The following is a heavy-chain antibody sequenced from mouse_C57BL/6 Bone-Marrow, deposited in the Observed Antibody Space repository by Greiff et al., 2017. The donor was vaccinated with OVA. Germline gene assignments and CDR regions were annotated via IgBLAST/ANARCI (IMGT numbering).Heavy chain of an antibody. CDR1: GYAFSSYW. CDR2: IYPGDGDT. V-gene: IGHV1-80*01. Sequence: QVQLQQSGAELVKPGASVKISCKASGYAFSSYWMNWVKQRPGKGLEWIGQIYPGDGDTNYNGKFKGKATLTADKSSSTAYMQLSSLTSEDSAVYFCAREPYGYDGPGFAYWGQGTLVTVSA. D-gene: IGHD2-2*01. CDR3: AREPYGYDGPGFAY. J-gene: IGHJ3*01.